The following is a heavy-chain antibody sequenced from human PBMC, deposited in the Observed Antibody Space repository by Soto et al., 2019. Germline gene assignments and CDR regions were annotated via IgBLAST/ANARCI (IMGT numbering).Heavy chain of an antibody. Sequence: QVQLQESGPGLVKPSETLSLTCTVSGGSISSYYWSWIRQPPGKGLEWIGYIYYSGSTNDNPSLKRRVTISVATSKNQFSLKLSAVTAADTAVYYCAGTRGYCSGGSCPTVVDYWGQGTLVTVSS. CDR3: AGTRGYCSGGSCPTVVDY. CDR1: GGSISSYY. J-gene: IGHJ4*02. D-gene: IGHD2-15*01. CDR2: IYYSGST. V-gene: IGHV4-59*01.